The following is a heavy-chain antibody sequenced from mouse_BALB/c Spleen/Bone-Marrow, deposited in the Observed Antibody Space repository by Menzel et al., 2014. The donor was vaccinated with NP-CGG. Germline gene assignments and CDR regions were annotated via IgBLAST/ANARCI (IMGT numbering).Heavy chain of an antibody. V-gene: IGHV1S56*01. CDR3: ARSGDGYYWYFDV. J-gene: IGHJ1*01. D-gene: IGHD2-3*01. CDR1: GYTFTSYD. CDR2: INPGDGSA. Sequence: VQLVESGPELVKPGTLVKMTCKASGYTFTSYDINWVKQRPGQGLELIGWINPGDGSAKYNEKFKGKATLNADKSSSTAYMQLSSLTAENTAVYFCARSGDGYYWYFDVWGAGTMVTVSS.